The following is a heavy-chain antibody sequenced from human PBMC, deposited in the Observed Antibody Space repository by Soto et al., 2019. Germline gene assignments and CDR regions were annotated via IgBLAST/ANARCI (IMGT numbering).Heavy chain of an antibody. CDR2: IIPIFGTA. D-gene: IGHD2-15*01. V-gene: IGHV1-69*01. CDR1: GGTFSSYA. Sequence: QVQLVQSGAEVKKPGSSVKVSCKASGGTFSSYAISWVRQAPGQGLEWMGGIIPIFGTANYAQKFQGRVTITADESTSTAYMELSSLRSEDTAVYYCAGKGYCSGGSCYSSDYYYYYGMDVWGQGTTVTVSS. CDR3: AGKGYCSGGSCYSSDYYYYYGMDV. J-gene: IGHJ6*02.